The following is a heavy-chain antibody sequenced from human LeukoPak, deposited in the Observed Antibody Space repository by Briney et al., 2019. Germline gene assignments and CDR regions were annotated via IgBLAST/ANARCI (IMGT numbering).Heavy chain of an antibody. CDR2: ISSDGSGA. Sequence: GGSLRLSCAASGFTFNTYWMHWVRQAPGMGLVWVSRISSDGSGATYADSVKGRFTISRDNAKNTLYLQMKSLRAEDTAVYYCARGRYYLEYWGQGTLVPVSS. J-gene: IGHJ4*02. CDR1: GFTFNTYW. CDR3: ARGRYYLEY. V-gene: IGHV3-74*03.